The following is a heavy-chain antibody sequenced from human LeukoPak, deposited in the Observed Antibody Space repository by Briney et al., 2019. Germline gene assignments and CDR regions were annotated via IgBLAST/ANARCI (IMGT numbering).Heavy chain of an antibody. CDR3: AREDSSSWYYFDY. Sequence: SETLSLTCAVYGGSFSGYYWSWIRQPPGKGLEWIGEINHSGSTNYNPSLKSRVTISVDTSKNQFSLKLSSVTAADTAVYYCAREDSSSWYYFDYWGQGTLVTVSS. CDR1: GGSFSGYY. V-gene: IGHV4-34*01. CDR2: INHSGST. J-gene: IGHJ4*02. D-gene: IGHD6-13*01.